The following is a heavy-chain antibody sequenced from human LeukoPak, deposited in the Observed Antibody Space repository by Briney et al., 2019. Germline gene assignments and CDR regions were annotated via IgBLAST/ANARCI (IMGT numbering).Heavy chain of an antibody. Sequence: SETLSLTCTVSDDSISDYYRGWIRQPPGKGLEWIGYFHNSGTSTYNPSLKSRVTISVDTSKNQFSLKLSSVTAADTAVYYCARVLWPHYGMDVWGQGTTVTVSS. D-gene: IGHD2-8*02. CDR1: DDSISDYY. CDR2: FHNSGTS. V-gene: IGHV4-59*08. J-gene: IGHJ6*02. CDR3: ARVLWPHYGMDV.